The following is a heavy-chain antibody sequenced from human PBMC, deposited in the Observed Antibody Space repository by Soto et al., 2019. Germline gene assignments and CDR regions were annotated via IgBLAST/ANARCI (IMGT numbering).Heavy chain of an antibody. D-gene: IGHD3-10*01. CDR2: ISPYNGNT. Sequence: QVQLVQSGAEVKKPGASVKVSCKTSGYTFTTYGISWVRQAPGQGLEWMGWISPYNGNTQYAQKLQGRVTMTADTSTSTAYMDRRRLTSDDTAVYYCTRGWFGEVVYYFDYWGQGTLVTVS. V-gene: IGHV1-18*01. CDR3: TRGWFGEVVYYFDY. J-gene: IGHJ4*02. CDR1: GYTFTTYG.